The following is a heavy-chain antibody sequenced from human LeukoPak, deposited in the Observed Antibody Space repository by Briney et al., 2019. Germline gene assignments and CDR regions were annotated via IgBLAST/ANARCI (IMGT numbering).Heavy chain of an antibody. D-gene: IGHD5-18*01. CDR1: GGSFRDYS. J-gene: IGHJ6*03. Sequence: PPETLSLTCAVYGGSFRDYSWTWIRQPPGRELEWIGEINHSVGTNYNTSLMSLVIMSVDTSKDQISLKVSSVTAADTAVYYCARVGYSYSINDWSRTGLGAYPTKYYYYMDVWGKGTTVTVSS. V-gene: IGHV4-34*01. CDR3: ARVGYSYSINDWSRTGLGAYPTKYYYYMDV. CDR2: INHSVGT.